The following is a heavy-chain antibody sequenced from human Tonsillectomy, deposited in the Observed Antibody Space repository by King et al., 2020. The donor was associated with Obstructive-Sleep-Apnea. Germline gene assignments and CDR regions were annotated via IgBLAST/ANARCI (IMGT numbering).Heavy chain of an antibody. CDR1: GFSVDDYA. D-gene: IGHD3-9*01. CDR3: AKDKGFNYDSLTGYFDY. V-gene: IGHV3-9*01. Sequence: VQLVESGGGLVQPGRSLRLSCAVSGFSVDDYAMHWVRQAPGKGLEWVSGISWNSGSIGYAGSVKGRFTISRDNAKNSLYLQMNSLRAEDTALYYCAKDKGFNYDSLTGYFDYWGQGTLVTVSS. J-gene: IGHJ4*02. CDR2: ISWNSGSI.